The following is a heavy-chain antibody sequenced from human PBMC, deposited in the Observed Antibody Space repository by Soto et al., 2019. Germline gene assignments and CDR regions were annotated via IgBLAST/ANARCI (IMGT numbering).Heavy chain of an antibody. CDR3: ARLWFGELWNYYYYGMDV. J-gene: IGHJ6*02. D-gene: IGHD3-10*01. CDR1: GGSISNYF. Sequence: SETMSLTXTVSGGSISNYFWSWIRKNQGKGLEWIGYIHHSGSTYYNPSLKSRVTISVDTSKNQFSLKLSSVTAADTAVYYCARLWFGELWNYYYYGMDVWGQGTTVTVSS. V-gene: IGHV4-59*12. CDR2: IHHSGST.